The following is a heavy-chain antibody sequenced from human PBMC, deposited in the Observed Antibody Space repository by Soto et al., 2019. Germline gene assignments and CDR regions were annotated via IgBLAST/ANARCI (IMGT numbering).Heavy chain of an antibody. CDR3: ATVDRDILTGYYY. J-gene: IGHJ4*02. CDR2: FDPEDGET. Sequence: GASVKVSCKVSGYTLTELSMHWVRQAPGKGLEWMGGFDPEDGETIYAQKLQGRVTMTEDTSTDTAYMKMSSLRTEDTTVYYCATVDRDILTGYYYWGQGTLVTVSS. CDR1: GYTLTELS. V-gene: IGHV1-24*01. D-gene: IGHD3-9*01.